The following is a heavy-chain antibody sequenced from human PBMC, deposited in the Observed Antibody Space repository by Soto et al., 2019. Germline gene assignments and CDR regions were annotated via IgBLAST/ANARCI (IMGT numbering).Heavy chain of an antibody. CDR1: GFTFINHA. Sequence: GGSLRLSCAASGFTFINHAMHWVRQAPGKGLEWVAVVSYDGSTQSYSDSVKGRFTISRDNSKNTLYLQMNSLKVEDTALYYCAREKSSQWLASFDYWGQGSQVTV. J-gene: IGHJ4*02. CDR3: AREKSSQWLASFDY. CDR2: VSYDGSTQ. V-gene: IGHV3-30-3*01. D-gene: IGHD6-19*01.